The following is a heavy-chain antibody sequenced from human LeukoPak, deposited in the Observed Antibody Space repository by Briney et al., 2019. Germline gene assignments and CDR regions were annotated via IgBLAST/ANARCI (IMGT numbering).Heavy chain of an antibody. D-gene: IGHD3-22*01. CDR3: ARDLEDSSPFGAFDM. CDR1: GFTFSNYG. CDR2: IWFDGIRK. Sequence: GGPLRLSCAASGFTFSNYGMHWVRQVPGKGLEWVTAIWFDGIRKYYADSVKGRLTISRDNSKNTLYLQMNSLRAEDTAVYYCARDLEDSSPFGAFDMWGQGTMVTVSS. J-gene: IGHJ3*02. V-gene: IGHV3-33*01.